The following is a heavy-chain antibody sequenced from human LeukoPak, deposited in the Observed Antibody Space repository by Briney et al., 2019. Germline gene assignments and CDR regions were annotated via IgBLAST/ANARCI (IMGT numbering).Heavy chain of an antibody. CDR1: GFTFSSYS. CDR3: ARVGPYYYDSSGHPGGDY. CDR2: ISSSSSTI. D-gene: IGHD3-22*01. J-gene: IGHJ4*02. Sequence: PGGSLRLSCAASGFTFSSYSMNWVRQAPGKGLEWVSYISSSSSTIYYADSVKGRFTISRDNAKNSLYLQMNSLRAEDTAVYYCARVGPYYYDSSGHPGGDYWGQGTLVTVSS. V-gene: IGHV3-48*04.